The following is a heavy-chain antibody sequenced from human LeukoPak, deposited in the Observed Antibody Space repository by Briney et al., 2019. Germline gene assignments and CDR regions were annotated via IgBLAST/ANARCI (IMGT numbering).Heavy chain of an antibody. D-gene: IGHD4-17*01. Sequence: GGSLRLSCAASGFTFSSYGMHWVRQAPGKGLEWVAFIRYDGSNKYYADSVKGRFTISRDNSKNTLYLQMNSLRAEDTAVYYCARPYYGDPFFDYWGQGTLVTVSS. V-gene: IGHV3-30*02. CDR2: IRYDGSNK. CDR3: ARPYYGDPFFDY. J-gene: IGHJ4*02. CDR1: GFTFSSYG.